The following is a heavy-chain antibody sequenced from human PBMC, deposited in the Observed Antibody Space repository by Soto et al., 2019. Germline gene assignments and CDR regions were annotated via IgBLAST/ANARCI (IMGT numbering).Heavy chain of an antibody. CDR3: ARPHDFWSDSYWYFDL. V-gene: IGHV4-39*01. D-gene: IGHD3-3*01. CDR1: GGSISSSRYY. J-gene: IGHJ2*01. Sequence: SETLSLTCTVSGGSISSSRYYWGWIRQPPGKGLEWIGSIFYSVSTYYNPSLKSRVTISVDTSKNQFSLKLSSVTAADTAVYFCARPHDFWSDSYWYFDLWGRGTLVTVSS. CDR2: IFYSVST.